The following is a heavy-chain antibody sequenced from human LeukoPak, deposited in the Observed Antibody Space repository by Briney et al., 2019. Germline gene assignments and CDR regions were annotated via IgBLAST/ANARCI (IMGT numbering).Heavy chain of an antibody. CDR1: GGSISSSSYY. Sequence: SETLSLTCTVFGGSISSSSYYWGWIRQPPGKGLEWIGSIYYSGSTYYNPSLKSRVTISVDTSKNQFSLKLSSVTAADTAVYYCARNGGISDYWGQGTLVTVSS. J-gene: IGHJ4*02. V-gene: IGHV4-39*07. CDR3: ARNGGISDY. CDR2: IYYSGST. D-gene: IGHD6-13*01.